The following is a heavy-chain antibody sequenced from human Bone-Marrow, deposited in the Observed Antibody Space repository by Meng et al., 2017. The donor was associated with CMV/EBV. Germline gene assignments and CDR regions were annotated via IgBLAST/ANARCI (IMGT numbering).Heavy chain of an antibody. J-gene: IGHJ4*02. CDR3: ARLSLGTPFGVVIKNYFDY. D-gene: IGHD3-3*01. CDR1: GYNFTNYW. Sequence: GESLKISCKGSGYNFTNYWIAWVRQMPGKGLEWMGIIYPDDSDTRYSPSFQGQVTITADKSLNTAYLQWSSLKASDTAMYYCARLSLGTPFGVVIKNYFDYWGQGTLVTVSS. V-gene: IGHV5-51*01. CDR2: IYPDDSDT.